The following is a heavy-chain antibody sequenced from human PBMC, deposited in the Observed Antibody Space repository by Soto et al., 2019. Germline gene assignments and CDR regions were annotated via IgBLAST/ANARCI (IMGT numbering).Heavy chain of an antibody. CDR3: ARDLKGWSSSWNNFDY. CDR2: INPNSGGT. Sequence: ASVKVSCKASGYTFTGYYMHWVRQASGQGLEWMGWINPNSGGTNYAQKFQGRVTMTRDTSISTAYMELSRLRSDDTAVYYCARDLKGWSSSWNNFDYWGQGTLVTVSS. V-gene: IGHV1-2*02. CDR1: GYTFTGYY. D-gene: IGHD6-13*01. J-gene: IGHJ4*02.